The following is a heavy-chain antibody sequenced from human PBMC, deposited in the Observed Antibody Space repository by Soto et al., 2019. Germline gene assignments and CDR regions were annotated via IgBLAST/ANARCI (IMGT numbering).Heavy chain of an antibody. D-gene: IGHD3-3*01. V-gene: IGHV1-46*02. CDR1: GYTFDRCY. CDR3: TRGSFLEWSCMDV. Sequence: GASVKVSCKASGYTFDRCYMHWVRQAPGQGLEWMGMINPSGSITSYAQKFQGRVTMTRDTSTSTLSMELTSLRSEDTAVYYFTRGSFLEWSCMDVWGQGTTVTVSS. J-gene: IGHJ6*02. CDR2: INPSGSIT.